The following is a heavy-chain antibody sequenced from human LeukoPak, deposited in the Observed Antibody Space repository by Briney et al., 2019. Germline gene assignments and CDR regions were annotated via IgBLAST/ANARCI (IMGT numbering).Heavy chain of an antibody. J-gene: IGHJ6*02. Sequence: PGGSLRLSCAASGFTFSDCYMSWIRQAPGKGLEWVSYISSSSSYTNYADSVKGRFTISRDNAKNSLYLQMNSLRAEDTAVYYCARVRRSSSWYLDYYYYGMDVWGQGTTVTVSS. CDR3: ARVRRSSSWYLDYYYYGMDV. CDR1: GFTFSDCY. CDR2: ISSSSSYT. D-gene: IGHD6-13*01. V-gene: IGHV3-11*06.